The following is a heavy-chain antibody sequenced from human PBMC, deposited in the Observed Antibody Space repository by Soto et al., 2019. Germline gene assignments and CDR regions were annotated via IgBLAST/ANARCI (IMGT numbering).Heavy chain of an antibody. D-gene: IGHD5-12*01. CDR2: ISWNSGNI. J-gene: IGHJ4*02. V-gene: IGHV3-9*01. Sequence: EVQLVESGGGSVQPGKSRRLSCVGSSFTFKAYAMHWVRQAPGKGLEWVSGISWNSGNIAYADSVKGRFTISRDNAKNSLYLQMKSLRAEDTAFYSVAREYSVAPERRPLDHWGPGTLVTVSS. CDR3: AREYSVAPERRPLDH. CDR1: SFTFKAYA.